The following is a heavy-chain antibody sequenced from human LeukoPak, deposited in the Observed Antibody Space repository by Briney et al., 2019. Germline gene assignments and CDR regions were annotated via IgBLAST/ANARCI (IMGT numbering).Heavy chain of an antibody. J-gene: IGHJ4*02. D-gene: IGHD5-12*01. CDR1: GGTFSSYA. Sequence: GASVKASCKASGGTFSSYAISWVRQAPGQGLEWMGGIIPIFGTANYAQKFQGRVTITTDESTSTAYMELSSLRSEDTAVYYCARVSGYGKTRDGDYWGQGTLVTVSS. CDR2: IIPIFGTA. CDR3: ARVSGYGKTRDGDY. V-gene: IGHV1-69*05.